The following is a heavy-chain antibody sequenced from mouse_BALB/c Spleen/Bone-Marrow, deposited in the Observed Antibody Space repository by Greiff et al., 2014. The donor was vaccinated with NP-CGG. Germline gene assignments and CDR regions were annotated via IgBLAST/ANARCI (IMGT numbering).Heavy chain of an antibody. CDR2: IRNKAXXXXX. Sequence: EVMLVESGGGLVQPGSSLSXXCATSGFTFTDYYMSWVRQPPGKALEWLGFIRNKAXXXXXXXXXXXXXXXXXXXXXXXXILYLQMNTLRAEDSATYYCARDINVNXNWYXXXWGXGTTVTVSS. CDR1: GFTFTDYY. J-gene: IGHJ1*01. CDR3: ARDINVNXNWYXXX. V-gene: IGHV7-3*02.